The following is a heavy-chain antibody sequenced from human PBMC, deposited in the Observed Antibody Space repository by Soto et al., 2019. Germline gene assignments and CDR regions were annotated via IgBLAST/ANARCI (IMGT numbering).Heavy chain of an antibody. CDR1: GFTFSSYW. CDR3: VRYPRSVGGSYRPDY. CDR2: INSDGSIT. V-gene: IGHV3-74*01. Sequence: WGSLRLSCAASGFTFSSYWMHWVRQVPEKGLVWVSRINSDGSITNYADAVKGRFTISRDNVKNTLYLQMNSLRAEDTAVYYCVRYPRSVGGSYRPDYWGQGTLVTV. D-gene: IGHD3-16*02. J-gene: IGHJ4*02.